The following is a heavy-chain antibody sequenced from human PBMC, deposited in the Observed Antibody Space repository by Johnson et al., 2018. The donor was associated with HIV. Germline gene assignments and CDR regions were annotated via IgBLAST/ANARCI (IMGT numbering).Heavy chain of an antibody. CDR1: RFTFNSYA. V-gene: IGHV3-23*04. Sequence: VQLVESGGGLVQPGGSLRLSCAASRFTFNSYAMGLVRQAPGKGLEWVSSVSANGDSTYYADSVKGRFTISRDNPKNTLYLQMNSLRAEDTAIYYCAKDWADQDAFDIWGQGTLVTVSS. D-gene: IGHD3-16*01. CDR2: VSANGDST. CDR3: AKDWADQDAFDI. J-gene: IGHJ3*02.